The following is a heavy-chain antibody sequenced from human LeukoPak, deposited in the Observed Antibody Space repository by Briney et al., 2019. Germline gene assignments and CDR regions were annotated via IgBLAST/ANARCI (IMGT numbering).Heavy chain of an antibody. Sequence: SETLSLTCTVSGGSISSSSYYWGWIRQPPGKGLEWIGSIYYSGSTYYNPSLKSRVTISVDTSKNQFSLKLSSVTAADTAVYYCARLVKGYCSSSSCHYFDYWGQGTLVTVSS. V-gene: IGHV4-39*01. J-gene: IGHJ4*02. CDR3: ARLVKGYCSSSSCHYFDY. CDR1: GGSISSSSYY. CDR2: IYYSGST. D-gene: IGHD2-2*01.